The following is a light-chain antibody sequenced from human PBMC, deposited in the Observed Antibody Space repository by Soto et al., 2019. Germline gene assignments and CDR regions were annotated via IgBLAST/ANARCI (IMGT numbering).Light chain of an antibody. V-gene: IGLV2-8*01. CDR1: SSDVGGSNL. J-gene: IGLJ1*01. CDR3: SSYAGNTYPYV. CDR2: EVN. Sequence: QSALPQPPSASGSPGQSVTISCTGTSSDVGGSNLVSWYQQHPGKAPKLLIFEVNKRPSGVPDRFSGSKSGNTASLTVSGLQAEDEGDYYCSSYAGNTYPYVFGTGTKVTVL.